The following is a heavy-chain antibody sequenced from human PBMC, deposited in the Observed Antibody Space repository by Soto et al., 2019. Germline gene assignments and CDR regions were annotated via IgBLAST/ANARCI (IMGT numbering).Heavy chain of an antibody. J-gene: IGHJ6*02. Sequence: SETLSLTCSVSGASVSNGDYGWSWIRQPAVKGLEWIGYIYYIGGPYYNPSLQRRVTLSMDTSKNQVSLNLTSVTAADTAVYFGAREPYHDYGDSYYYYALDAWGPGLTVTVS. CDR1: GASVSNGDYG. CDR3: AREPYHDYGDSYYYYALDA. D-gene: IGHD4-17*01. V-gene: IGHV4-30-4*01. CDR2: IYYIGGP.